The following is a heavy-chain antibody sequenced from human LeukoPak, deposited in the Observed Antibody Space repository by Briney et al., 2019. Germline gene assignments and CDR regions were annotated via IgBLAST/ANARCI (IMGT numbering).Heavy chain of an antibody. D-gene: IGHD3-10*01. CDR3: ARGSGVESLFDD. V-gene: IGHV4-31*03. CDR1: GGSISSGSYF. J-gene: IGHJ4*02. CDR2: MYYSGSP. Sequence: SETLSLTCTVSGGSISSGSYFWSCIRQHPGRGLEWIGYMYYSGSPYYNPSLKSRLNMSVDTSKNQLSLTLSSVTAADTAVYYCARGSGVESLFDDLGQGTLASVSS.